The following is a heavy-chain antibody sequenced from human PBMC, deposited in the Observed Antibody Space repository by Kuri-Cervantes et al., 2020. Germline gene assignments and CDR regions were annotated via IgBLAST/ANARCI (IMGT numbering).Heavy chain of an antibody. V-gene: IGHV1-69*13. Sequence: SVKVSCKASGYTFTSYGISWVRQAPGQGLEWMGGIIPIFGTANYAQKFQGRVTITADESTSTAYMELSSLRSEDTAVYYCAKDRSLYGDYAWHWGQGTLVTVSS. J-gene: IGHJ4*02. CDR1: GYTFTSYG. D-gene: IGHD4-17*01. CDR2: IIPIFGTA. CDR3: AKDRSLYGDYAWH.